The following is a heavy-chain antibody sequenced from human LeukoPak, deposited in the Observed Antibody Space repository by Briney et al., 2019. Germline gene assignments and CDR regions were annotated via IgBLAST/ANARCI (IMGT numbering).Heavy chain of an antibody. CDR3: ATTNVLLRFGELSKTAYFDY. Sequence: SETLSLTCTVSGGSISSYYWSWIRQPPGKGLEWIGYIYYSGSTNYNPSLKSRVTISVDTSKNQFSLKLSSVTAADTAVYYCATTNVLLRFGELSKTAYFDYWGQGTLVTVSS. V-gene: IGHV4-59*12. J-gene: IGHJ4*02. CDR1: GGSISSYY. D-gene: IGHD3-10*01. CDR2: IYYSGST.